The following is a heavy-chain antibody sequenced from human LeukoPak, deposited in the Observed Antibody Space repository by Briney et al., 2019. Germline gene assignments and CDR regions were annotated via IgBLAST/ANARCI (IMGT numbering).Heavy chain of an antibody. V-gene: IGHV4-34*01. Sequence: PSETLSLTCAVYGGSFSGYYWSWIRQPPGKGLEWIGEINHGGTTNYNPPLKSRVIISVDTSKNQFSLKLTSATAADTAVYYCARNDYYFEYWAREPWSPSPQ. CDR3: ARNDYYFEY. CDR1: GGSFSGYY. J-gene: IGHJ4*02. CDR2: INHGGTT. D-gene: IGHD3-3*01.